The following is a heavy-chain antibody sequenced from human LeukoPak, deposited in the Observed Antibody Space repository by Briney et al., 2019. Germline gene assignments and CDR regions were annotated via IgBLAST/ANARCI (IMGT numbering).Heavy chain of an antibody. V-gene: IGHV4-4*07. CDR3: ARDVGGYNYGYSLVF. J-gene: IGHJ4*02. CDR1: GGSISSYY. CDR2: IYTSGST. D-gene: IGHD5-18*01. Sequence: SETLSLTCTVSGGSISSYYWNWIRQPAGKGLEWIGRIYTSGSTSYNSSLKSRVTMSVDTSKNQFSLKLSSVTAADTAVYYCARDVGGYNYGYSLVFCGQGTLVSVSS.